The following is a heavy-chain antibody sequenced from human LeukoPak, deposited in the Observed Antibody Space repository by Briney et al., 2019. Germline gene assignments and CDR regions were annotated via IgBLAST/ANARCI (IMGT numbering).Heavy chain of an antibody. V-gene: IGHV4-34*01. CDR2: INHSGST. CDR3: ARGARYDFWSGYYYFDY. D-gene: IGHD3-3*01. J-gene: IGHJ4*02. Sequence: SETLSLTCAVYGGSFSGYYWSWIRQPPGKGLEWIGEINHSGSTNYNPSLKSRVTISVDTSKNQFSLKLSSVTAADTAVYYCARGARYDFWSGYYYFDYWGQGTLVTVSS. CDR1: GGSFSGYY.